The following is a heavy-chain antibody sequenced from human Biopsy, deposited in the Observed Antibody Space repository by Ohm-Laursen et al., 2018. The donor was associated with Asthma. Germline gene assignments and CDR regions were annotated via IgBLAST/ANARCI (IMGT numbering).Heavy chain of an antibody. D-gene: IGHD1-1*01. V-gene: IGHV3-30*03. J-gene: IGHJ3*02. CDR2: ISKDASTQ. CDR1: GFTFSDYY. Sequence: LSLTCAASGFTFSDYYMSWIRQAPGKGLEWVGVISKDASTQDYADPVKGRFTMARDNSKNTLDLQMNSLREEDTAVYYCVRDGTDDAFDIWGQGTVVSVSS. CDR3: VRDGTDDAFDI.